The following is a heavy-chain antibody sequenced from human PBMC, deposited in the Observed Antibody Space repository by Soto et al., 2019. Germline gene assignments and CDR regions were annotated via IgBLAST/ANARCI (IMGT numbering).Heavy chain of an antibody. J-gene: IGHJ2*01. CDR3: ARGIEVTTNWYFDL. V-gene: IGHV4-31*03. CDR2: IYYSGST. Sequence: QVQLQESGPGLVKPSQTLSLTCTVSGGSISSGGYYWSWIRQHPGKGLEWIGYIYYSGSTYYNPSLKSRVTISVDTSKNQFSLKLSSVTAADTAVYYCARGIEVTTNWYFDLWGRGTLVTVSS. CDR1: GGSISSGGYY. D-gene: IGHD4-17*01.